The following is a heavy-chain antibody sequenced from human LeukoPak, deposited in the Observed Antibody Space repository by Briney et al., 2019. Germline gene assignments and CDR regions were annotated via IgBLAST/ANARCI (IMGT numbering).Heavy chain of an antibody. CDR3: ARAPVVQNKIYYFDS. CDR2: IIPIFGTA. CDR1: GGTFSSYA. D-gene: IGHD2-2*01. Sequence: SVKVSCKASGGTFSSYAISWVRQAPGQGLEWMGGIIPIFGTANYAQKFQGRVTITADESTSTAYMELSSLRSEDTAVYYCARAPVVQNKIYYFDSWGQGTLVTVSS. J-gene: IGHJ4*02. V-gene: IGHV1-69*13.